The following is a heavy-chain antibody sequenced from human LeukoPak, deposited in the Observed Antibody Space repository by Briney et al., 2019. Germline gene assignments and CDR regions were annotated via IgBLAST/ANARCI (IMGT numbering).Heavy chain of an antibody. Sequence: ASVKVSCKASGYTFTSYDINWVRQATGQGLEWMGWMSPNSGNTGYAQKFQGRVTITRNTSISTAYMELSSLRSEDTAVYYCARDHYHKIHSVMVTAPDYWGQGTLVIVSS. D-gene: IGHD2-21*02. CDR2: MSPNSGNT. J-gene: IGHJ4*02. V-gene: IGHV1-8*03. CDR1: GYTFTSYD. CDR3: ARDHYHKIHSVMVTAPDY.